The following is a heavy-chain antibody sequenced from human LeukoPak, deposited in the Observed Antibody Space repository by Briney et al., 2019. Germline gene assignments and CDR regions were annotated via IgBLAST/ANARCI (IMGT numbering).Heavy chain of an antibody. J-gene: IGHJ4*02. CDR3: ARGVPIYYDSSGYYYS. Sequence: GGSLRLSCAASGFTFSSYSMNWVRQAPGKGLEWVSYISSSSSTIYYADSVKGRFTISRDNAKNSLYLQMNGLRAEDTAVYYCARGVPIYYDSSGYYYSWGQGTLVTVSS. V-gene: IGHV3-48*01. D-gene: IGHD3-22*01. CDR2: ISSSSSTI. CDR1: GFTFSSYS.